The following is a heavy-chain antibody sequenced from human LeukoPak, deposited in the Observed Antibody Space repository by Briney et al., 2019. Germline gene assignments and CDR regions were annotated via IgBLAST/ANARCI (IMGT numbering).Heavy chain of an antibody. CDR3: ASTYIWGTSRHAFDI. J-gene: IGHJ3*02. CDR1: GFTFSDYY. Sequence: GGSLRLSCAASGFTFSDYYMNWIRQAPGKGLEWVSHITSSSNIIYYADSVKDRFTISRDNAKNSLYLQMNSLRAEDTAVYYCASTYIWGTSRHAFDIWGQGTMVTVSS. CDR2: ITSSSNII. D-gene: IGHD3-16*02. V-gene: IGHV3-11*01.